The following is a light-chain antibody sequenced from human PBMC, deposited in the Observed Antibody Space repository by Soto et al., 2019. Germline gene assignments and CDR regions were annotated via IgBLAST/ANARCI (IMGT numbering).Light chain of an antibody. CDR3: QQYGTSPPYT. CDR1: QSVSSTY. Sequence: EIVLTQSPGTLSLSPGERATLSCTASQSVSSTYLAWYQHQPGQAPRLLIYGASSRATGIPDRFSGSGSGTDFTLTINRLEPEDFAVYYCQQYGTSPPYTFGQGTKLEIK. CDR2: GAS. V-gene: IGKV3-20*01. J-gene: IGKJ2*01.